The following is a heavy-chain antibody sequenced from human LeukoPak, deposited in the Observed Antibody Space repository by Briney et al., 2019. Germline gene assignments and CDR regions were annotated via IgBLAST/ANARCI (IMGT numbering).Heavy chain of an antibody. D-gene: IGHD1-26*01. CDR3: ARDRSRGSYLYYMDV. V-gene: IGHV4-59*01. Sequence: PSETLSLTCTVSGGSISSYYWSWIRQPPGKGLEWIGYIYYSGSTNYNPSLKSRVTISVDTSKNQISLKLSSVTAADTAVYYCARDRSRGSYLYYMDVWGKGTTVTVSS. CDR2: IYYSGST. J-gene: IGHJ6*03. CDR1: GGSISSYY.